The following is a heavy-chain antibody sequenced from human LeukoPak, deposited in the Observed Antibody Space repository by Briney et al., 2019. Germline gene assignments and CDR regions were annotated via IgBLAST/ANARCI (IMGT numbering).Heavy chain of an antibody. Sequence: PGGSLRLSCAASGFTFSSNYVSWVRQAPGKGLEWVSVICSGGSNYYSDSVKGGFTISSDNYEKTLHLQLNSLVTEDPAVYYCVRGVEQTFDIWGQGTMVIVSS. CDR1: GFTFSSNY. CDR3: VRGVEQTFDI. V-gene: IGHV3-66*02. CDR2: ICSGGSN. D-gene: IGHD1/OR15-1a*01. J-gene: IGHJ3*02.